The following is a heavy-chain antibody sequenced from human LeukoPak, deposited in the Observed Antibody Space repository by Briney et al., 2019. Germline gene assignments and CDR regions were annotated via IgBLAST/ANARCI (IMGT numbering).Heavy chain of an antibody. Sequence: SETLSLTCTVSGGSISSGDYYWSWIRQPPGKGLEWIGYIYYSGSTNYNPSLKSRVTISVDTSKNQFSLKLSSVTAADTAVYYCARTPIYSNYDFWSGYRGAFDIWGQGTMVTVSS. V-gene: IGHV4-30-4*01. CDR3: ARTPIYSNYDFWSGYRGAFDI. CDR2: IYYSGST. J-gene: IGHJ3*02. D-gene: IGHD3-3*01. CDR1: GGSISSGDYY.